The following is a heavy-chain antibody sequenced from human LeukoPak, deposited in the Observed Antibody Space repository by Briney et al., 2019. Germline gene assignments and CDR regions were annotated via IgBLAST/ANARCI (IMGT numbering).Heavy chain of an antibody. Sequence: GGSLRLSCAASGFTFSSYAMHWVRQAPGKGLEWVALISYDGSNKYYADSVKGRFTISRDNSKNTLYLQMNSLRAEDTAVYYCARGGPETYYYDSSGSYDAFDIWGQGTMVTVSS. V-gene: IGHV3-30-3*01. D-gene: IGHD3-22*01. CDR3: ARGGPETYYYDSSGSYDAFDI. CDR2: ISYDGSNK. J-gene: IGHJ3*02. CDR1: GFTFSSYA.